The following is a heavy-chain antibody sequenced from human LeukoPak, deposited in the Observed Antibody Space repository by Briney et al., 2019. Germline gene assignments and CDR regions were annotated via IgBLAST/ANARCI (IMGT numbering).Heavy chain of an antibody. CDR2: ISAYNGNT. Sequence: ASVKVSCKASGYTFTSYGISWVRQAPVQGLERMGWISAYNGNTNYAQKLQGRVTMTTDTSTSTAYMELRSLRSDDTAVYYCARASTSYSIVGVSYWFDPWGQGTLVTVSS. CDR1: GYTFTSYG. J-gene: IGHJ5*02. CDR3: ARASTSYSIVGVSYWFDP. V-gene: IGHV1-18*01. D-gene: IGHD2-2*01.